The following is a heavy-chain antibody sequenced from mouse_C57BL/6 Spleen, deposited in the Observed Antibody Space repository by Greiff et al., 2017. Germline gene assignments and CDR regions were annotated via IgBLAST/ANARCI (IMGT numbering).Heavy chain of an antibody. CDR3: VRPYYDYAWFAY. J-gene: IGHJ3*01. Sequence: EVQLVESGGGLVQPKGSLKLSCAASGFSFNTYAMNWVRQAPGKGLEWVARIRSKSNNYATYYADSVKDRFTISRDESESMLYLQMNNLKTEDTAMYYCVRPYYDYAWFAYWGQGTLVTVSA. V-gene: IGHV10-1*01. D-gene: IGHD2-4*01. CDR1: GFSFNTYA. CDR2: IRSKSNNYAT.